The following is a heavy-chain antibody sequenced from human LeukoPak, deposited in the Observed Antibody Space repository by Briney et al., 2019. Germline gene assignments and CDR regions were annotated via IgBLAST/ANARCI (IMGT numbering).Heavy chain of an antibody. CDR2: IDPPGRGT. V-gene: IGHV3-74*01. Sequence: GGSLRLSCEVSDFTPSHFWMQWVRQAPGKGLKWFARIDPPGRGTVYADSVKGRFTFSRDNAKNTLSLQMNSLRHDDTAMYYCVRDLFPDAFDIWGQGTRVTVSS. CDR1: DFTPSHFW. CDR3: VRDLFPDAFDI. J-gene: IGHJ3*02. D-gene: IGHD2-21*01.